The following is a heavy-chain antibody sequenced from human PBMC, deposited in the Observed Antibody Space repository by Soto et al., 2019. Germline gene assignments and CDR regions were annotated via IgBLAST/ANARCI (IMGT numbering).Heavy chain of an antibody. CDR3: ARARTLFGPFLSD. CDR1: GGSISGYY. Sequence: QVELQESGPGLVKPSETLSLTCTVSGGSISGYYWSWIRQPPGKGLEWIGYIFYSAGTKYNPSLRSRVTLSVDTSKNQLSLKLTSLSAAAPAVYYCARARTLFGPFLSDWGQGSLVTVSA. J-gene: IGHJ4*02. D-gene: IGHD3-3*01. CDR2: IFYSAGT. V-gene: IGHV4-59*08.